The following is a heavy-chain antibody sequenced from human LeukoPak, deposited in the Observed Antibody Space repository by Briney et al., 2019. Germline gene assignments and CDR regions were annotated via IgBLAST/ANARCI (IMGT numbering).Heavy chain of an antibody. J-gene: IGHJ5*02. CDR3: ARDSGYSYGNNNWFDP. V-gene: IGHV4-4*07. CDR2: IYISGTT. CDR1: GGSISSYY. D-gene: IGHD5-18*01. Sequence: SETLSLTCTVSGGSISSYYWSWIRQPAGKGLEWIGRIYISGTTNYNPSLKSRVTMSVDTSKNQFSLKLSSVTAADTAVYYCARDSGYSYGNNNWFDPWGQGTLVTVSS.